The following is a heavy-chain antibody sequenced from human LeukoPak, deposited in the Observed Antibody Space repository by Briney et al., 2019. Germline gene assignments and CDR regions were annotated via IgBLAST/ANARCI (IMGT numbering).Heavy chain of an antibody. CDR3: AKELESTGFFDY. Sequence: PGGSLRLSCAASGLTFSRFAMSWVRQAPGKGLEWVSAISGSGGRTYYADSVRGRFTISRDNSKNTLHLQMNNLRAEDTAIYYCAKELESTGFFDYWGQGALVTVSS. CDR2: ISGSGGRT. CDR1: GLTFSRFA. J-gene: IGHJ4*02. D-gene: IGHD1-1*01. V-gene: IGHV3-23*01.